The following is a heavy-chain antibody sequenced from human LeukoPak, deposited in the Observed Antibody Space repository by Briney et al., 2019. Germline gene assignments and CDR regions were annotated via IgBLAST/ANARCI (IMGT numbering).Heavy chain of an antibody. D-gene: IGHD2-21*02. CDR1: GFTFSKAW. Sequence: PGGPLRLSCVASGFTFSKAWMNWVRQAPGKGLEWVGRTLTKGESATTDYGTADYAAPVKGRFTISRDDSKNTLYLQMNSLKTEDTAVYYCTTRVVTTNDFWGQGTLVTVSS. J-gene: IGHJ4*02. V-gene: IGHV3-15*01. CDR2: TLTKGESATTDYGTA. CDR3: TTRVVTTNDF.